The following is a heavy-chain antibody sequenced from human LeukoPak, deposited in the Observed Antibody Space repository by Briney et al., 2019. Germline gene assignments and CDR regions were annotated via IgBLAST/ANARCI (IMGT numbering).Heavy chain of an antibody. CDR3: AKSGLSRFDY. CDR1: GFTFSTYA. J-gene: IGHJ4*02. Sequence: QPGGSLRLSCAASGFTFSTYAMSWVRQAPGKGLVWVSSVSGSGGNTHYADSVKGRFTISRDNSKNTLSLQMNSLRAEDTAVYYCAKSGLSRFDYWGQGTLVTVSS. V-gene: IGHV3-23*01. D-gene: IGHD4/OR15-4a*01. CDR2: VSGSGGNT.